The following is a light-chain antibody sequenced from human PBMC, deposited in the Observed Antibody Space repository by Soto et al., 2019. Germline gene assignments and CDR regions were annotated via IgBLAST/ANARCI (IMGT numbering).Light chain of an antibody. CDR1: QSVATY. J-gene: IGKJ1*01. Sequence: DIQMTQSPSSLSASVGDRVTITCRASQSVATYLNWHQQKPGKAPNLLIYAASSLQSGVPSRFRGSGSGTDFTLTISSLQPEDIATYYCQQSYGSPTFGQGTKVDIK. CDR2: AAS. V-gene: IGKV1-39*01. CDR3: QQSYGSPT.